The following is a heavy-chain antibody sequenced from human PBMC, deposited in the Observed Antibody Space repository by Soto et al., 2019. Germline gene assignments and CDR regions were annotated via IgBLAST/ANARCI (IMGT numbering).Heavy chain of an antibody. V-gene: IGHV3-30-3*01. CDR3: ARDERYYDFWSGYPDY. CDR1: GFTFSSYA. D-gene: IGHD3-3*01. J-gene: IGHJ4*02. CDR2: ISYDGSNK. Sequence: ESGGGVVQPGRSLRLSCAASGFTFSSYAMHWVRQAPGKGLEWVAVISYDGSNKYYADSVKGRFTISRDNSKNTLYLQMNSLRAEDTAVYYCARDERYYDFWSGYPDYWGQGTLVTVSS.